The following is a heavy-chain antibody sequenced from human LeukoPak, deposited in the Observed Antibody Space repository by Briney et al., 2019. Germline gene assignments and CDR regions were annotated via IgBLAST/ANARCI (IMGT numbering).Heavy chain of an antibody. CDR1: GFNFNRHW. J-gene: IGHJ4*02. CDR3: AIRVGGYVDY. D-gene: IGHD3-16*01. Sequence: GESLKISCNGSGFNFNRHWIGLVRQMPGKGLEWMGIIYPSDADTRYSPSFQGQVTISAVKSTSTAYLQWSSLTASDTAMYYCAIRVGGYVDYWGQGTLVTVSS. V-gene: IGHV5-51*01. CDR2: IYPSDADT.